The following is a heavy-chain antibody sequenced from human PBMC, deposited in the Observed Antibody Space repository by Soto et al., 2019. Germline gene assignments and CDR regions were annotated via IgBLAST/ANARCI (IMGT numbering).Heavy chain of an antibody. CDR3: VTEGSGWDF. D-gene: IGHD6-19*01. CDR1: GFTFSNYA. CDR2: ISGSGGSA. Sequence: GGSLRLSCAASGFTFSNYAMNWVRQAPGKGLECVSVISGSGGSAYYADSVKGRFTISRDNSKNTLYLQMNSLRAEDTAIYYCVTEGSGWDFWGRGTMVTVSS. J-gene: IGHJ3*01. V-gene: IGHV3-23*01.